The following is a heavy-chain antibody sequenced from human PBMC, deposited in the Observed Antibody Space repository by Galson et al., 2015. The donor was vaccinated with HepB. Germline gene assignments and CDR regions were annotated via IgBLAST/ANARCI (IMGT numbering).Heavy chain of an antibody. V-gene: IGHV5-51*01. Sequence: QSGAAVEQPGESLKISCQGSGSSLTSYWVGWVRQMPGKGLAWMGIIYPGDSDTRYSPSFQGQVTISADKSRSTAYLQWGSLKASDTAMYYCAKQTGAGGVFDYWGQGTLVTVSS. J-gene: IGHJ4*02. D-gene: IGHD2-8*02. CDR2: IYPGDSDT. CDR1: GSSLTSYW. CDR3: AKQTGAGGVFDY.